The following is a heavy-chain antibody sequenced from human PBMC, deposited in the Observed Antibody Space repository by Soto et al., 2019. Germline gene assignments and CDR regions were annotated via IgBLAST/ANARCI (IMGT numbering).Heavy chain of an antibody. CDR1: GFTFSSYG. CDR2: ISYDGSNK. D-gene: IGHD3-22*01. V-gene: IGHV3-30*18. CDR3: AKGDSSGYQLYYYYYYGMDV. J-gene: IGHJ6*02. Sequence: QVQLVESGGGVVQPGRSLRLSCAASGFTFSSYGMHWVRQAPGKGLEWVAVISYDGSNKYYADSVKGRFTISRDNSKNTLYLQMNSLRAEDTAVYYCAKGDSSGYQLYYYYYYGMDVWGQGTTVTVSS.